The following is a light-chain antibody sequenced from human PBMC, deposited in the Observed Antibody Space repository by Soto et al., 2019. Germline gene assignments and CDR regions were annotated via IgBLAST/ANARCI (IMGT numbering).Light chain of an antibody. Sequence: DIQLTQSPSFLSASVGDRVTITCRASQGISSYLAWFQQKPGKAPKLLIYAASILESGVPSRFSGSGSGTEFTLTISSLQPEDFASYYCQQVNNYPRTFGPGTKVHIK. CDR1: QGISSY. CDR2: AAS. V-gene: IGKV1-9*01. CDR3: QQVNNYPRT. J-gene: IGKJ3*01.